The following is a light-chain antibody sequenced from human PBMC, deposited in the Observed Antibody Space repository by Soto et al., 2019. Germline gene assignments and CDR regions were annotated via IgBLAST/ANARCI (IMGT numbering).Light chain of an antibody. CDR3: QQRSNWPPT. V-gene: IGKV3-11*01. Sequence: EIVLTQSPATLSLSPGERAALSCRASQSVSIYLAWYQQKPGQAPRLLIYAASNRDTGIPARFSGSGSGTDFTLTISSLEPEDFAVYYCQQRSNWPPTFGQGTKLEIK. CDR1: QSVSIY. J-gene: IGKJ2*01. CDR2: AAS.